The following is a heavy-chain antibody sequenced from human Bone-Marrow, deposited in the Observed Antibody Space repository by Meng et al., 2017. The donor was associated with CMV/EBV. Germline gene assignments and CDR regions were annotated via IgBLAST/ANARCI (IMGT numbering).Heavy chain of an antibody. V-gene: IGHV3-20*04. CDR3: AGAYCSRTSCKASGGGGYDFWSGYYYYYGMDV. CDR1: GFTFDDYG. J-gene: IGHJ6*02. Sequence: GESLKISCAASGFTFDDYGMSWVRQAPGNGLEWVSGINWNGGSTGYADSVKGRFTISRDNAKNSLYLQMNSLRAEDTALYYCAGAYCSRTSCKASGGGGYDFWSGYYYYYGMDVWGQGTTVTVSS. D-gene: IGHD3-3*01. CDR2: INWNGGST.